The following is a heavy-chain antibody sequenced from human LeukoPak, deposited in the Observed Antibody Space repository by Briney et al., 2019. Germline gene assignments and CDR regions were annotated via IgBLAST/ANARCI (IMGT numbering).Heavy chain of an antibody. V-gene: IGHV3-9*01. CDR3: ARDLWPGERITMVRGAALCAFDI. CDR2: ISWNSGSI. Sequence: GRSLRLSCAASGFTFDDYAMHWVRQAPGKGLEWVSGISWNSGSIGYADSAKGRFSISRDNAKNSLYLQMNSLRAEDTAVYYCARDLWPGERITMVRGAALCAFDIWGQGTMVTVSS. D-gene: IGHD3-10*01. CDR1: GFTFDDYA. J-gene: IGHJ3*02.